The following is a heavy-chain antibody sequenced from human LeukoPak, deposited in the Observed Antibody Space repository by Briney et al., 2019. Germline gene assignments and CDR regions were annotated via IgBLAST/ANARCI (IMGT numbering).Heavy chain of an antibody. CDR1: GFTFSSCT. CDR3: TKKTSYCGGDCFPYYFDY. Sequence: PGGSLRLSCAASGFTFSSCTMIWVRQAPGKGLEWVSAISGSGDSTYYADSVKGRFTISRDNSKNTLYLQMNSLRAEDTAVYYCTKKTSYCGGDCFPYYFDYWGQGTLVTVSP. CDR2: ISGSGDST. D-gene: IGHD2-21*02. J-gene: IGHJ4*02. V-gene: IGHV3-23*01.